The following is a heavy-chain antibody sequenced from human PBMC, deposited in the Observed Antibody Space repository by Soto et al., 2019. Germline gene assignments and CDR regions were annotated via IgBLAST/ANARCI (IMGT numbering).Heavy chain of an antibody. CDR2: IYYRGTT. Sequence: QVQLQESGPGLVKPSQTLSLTCTLSGASITSSGYYWSWIRLHPGEGLEWIGYIYYRGTTYYNPSLKSPVTISTDTSKKEFSLTLTSVTAADPAVYYCARATESHYFDYWGRGILVTVTS. V-gene: IGHV4-31*01. J-gene: IGHJ4*02. CDR1: GASITSSGYY. CDR3: ARATESHYFDY.